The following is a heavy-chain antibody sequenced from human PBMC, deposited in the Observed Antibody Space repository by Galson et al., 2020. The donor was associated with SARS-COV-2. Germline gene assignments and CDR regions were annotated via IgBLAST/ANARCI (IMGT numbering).Heavy chain of an antibody. V-gene: IGHV4-39*07. CDR1: GGSISSSSYY. Sequence: SQTLSPTCPVSGGSISSSSYYWGWIRQPPGKGLEWIGSIYYSGSTYYNPSLKSRVTISVDTSKNQFSLKLSSVTPADTAVYYCARDGSLEYYDLWSGLGNLYYYYYMDVWGKGTTVTVSS. CDR3: ARDGSLEYYDLWSGLGNLYYYYYMDV. D-gene: IGHD3-3*01. CDR2: IYYSGST. J-gene: IGHJ6*03.